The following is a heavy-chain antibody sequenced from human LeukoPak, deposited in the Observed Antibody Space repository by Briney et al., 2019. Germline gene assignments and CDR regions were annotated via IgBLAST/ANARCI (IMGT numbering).Heavy chain of an antibody. CDR2: INDSGST. D-gene: IGHD6-19*01. CDR1: GGSLSIYY. V-gene: IGHV4-34*01. Sequence: SETLSLTCAVYGGSLSIYYWSWIRQPPGKGLEWIGEINDSGSTNYSPSLKSRVSISLDTSKIQFSLILRSVTAADTAIYYCARRMYDIGWVLDYWGQGALVTVSS. J-gene: IGHJ4*02. CDR3: ARRMYDIGWVLDY.